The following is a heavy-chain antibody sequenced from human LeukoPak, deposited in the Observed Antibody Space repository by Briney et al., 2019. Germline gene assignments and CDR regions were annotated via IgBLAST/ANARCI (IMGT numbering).Heavy chain of an antibody. V-gene: IGHV3-48*01. CDR1: GFILSTYD. Sequence: GGSLRLSCAASGFILSTYDMNWVRQAPGKGLEWVSFISGSDSSIYYADSVKGRFTISRDNAKNALYLQMNSLRAEDTAVYYCARRLDSWGQGTLVTVFS. CDR2: ISGSDSSI. J-gene: IGHJ4*02. CDR3: ARRLDS.